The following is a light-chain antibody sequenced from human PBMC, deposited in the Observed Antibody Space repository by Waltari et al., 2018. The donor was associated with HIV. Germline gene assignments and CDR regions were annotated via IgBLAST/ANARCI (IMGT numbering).Light chain of an antibody. J-gene: IGLJ3*02. Sequence: QSVVTQPPSVSGAPGQTVAISCTGSSSNIGAGYDVHWYQHFPGAPPKVVIYDNTNGPSGVPDRCSGPKTGGTAPRVSAGLQADGQADYYCQAYDKRRSSCVFVGGTKVA. V-gene: IGLV1-40*03. CDR1: SSNIGAGYD. CDR3: QAYDKRRSSCV. CDR2: DNT.